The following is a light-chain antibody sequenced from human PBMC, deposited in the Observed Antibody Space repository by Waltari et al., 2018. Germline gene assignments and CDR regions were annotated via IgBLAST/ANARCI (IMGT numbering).Light chain of an antibody. CDR2: DAS. CDR3: QQRSNWPPALT. CDR1: QSVSSY. V-gene: IGKV3-11*01. Sequence: TLSLSPGERATLSCRASQSVSSYLAWYQQKPGQAPRLLIYDASNRATGIPARFSGSGSGTDFTLTISSLEPEDFAVYYCQQRSNWPPALTFGGGTKVEIK. J-gene: IGKJ4*01.